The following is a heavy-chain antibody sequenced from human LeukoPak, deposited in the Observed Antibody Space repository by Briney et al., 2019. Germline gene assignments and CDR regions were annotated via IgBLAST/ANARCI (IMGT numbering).Heavy chain of an antibody. J-gene: IGHJ1*01. Sequence: SETLSLTCTVSGGSISSYYWSWIRQPPGKGLEWIGYIYYSGSTNYNPSLKSRVTISVDTSKNQFSLKLSSLTAADTAVYYCARAGSGYYYDSNMEYFQHWGQGTLVTVSS. CDR3: ARAGSGYYYDSNMEYFQH. V-gene: IGHV4-59*01. CDR1: GGSISSYY. CDR2: IYYSGST. D-gene: IGHD3-22*01.